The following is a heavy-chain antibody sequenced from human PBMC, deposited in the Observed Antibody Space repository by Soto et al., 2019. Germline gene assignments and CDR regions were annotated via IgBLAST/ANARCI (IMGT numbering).Heavy chain of an antibody. CDR1: GGSISSGGYY. CDR2: IYYSGST. CDR3: ARDHDCSGGSCHTGRFDP. Sequence: QVQLQESGPGLVKPSQTLSLTCTVSGGSISSGGYYWSWIRQHPGKGLEWIGYIYYSGSTYYNPXXKSRVTISVAXXKXQXXLKLSSVTAADTAVYYCARDHDCSGGSCHTGRFDPWGQGTLVTVSS. J-gene: IGHJ5*02. D-gene: IGHD2-15*01. V-gene: IGHV4-31*03.